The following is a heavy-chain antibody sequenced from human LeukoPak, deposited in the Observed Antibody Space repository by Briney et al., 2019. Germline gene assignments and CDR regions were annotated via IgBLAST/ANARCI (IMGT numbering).Heavy chain of an antibody. CDR1: GGSISSYY. Sequence: SETLCLTCAVSGGSISSYYWSWIRQPPGKGLEWIGYIYYSGSTNYNPSLKSRVTISVDTSKNTFSLKLSSVTAADTAVYYGAGGWVGGLMGWYWGQGALGTVSS. CDR3: AGGWVGGLMGWY. V-gene: IGHV4-59*01. CDR2: IYYSGST. J-gene: IGHJ4*02. D-gene: IGHD2-8*01.